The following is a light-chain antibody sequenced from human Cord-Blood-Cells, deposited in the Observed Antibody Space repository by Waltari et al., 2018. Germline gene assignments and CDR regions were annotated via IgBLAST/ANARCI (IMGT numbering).Light chain of an antibody. CDR2: GKH. CDR1: SLRSYY. J-gene: IGLJ2*01. V-gene: IGLV3-19*01. CDR3: NSRDSSGNHVV. Sequence: SSELTQDPAVSVALGQTVMITCQGDSLRSYYASWYQQNPGQAPVLVIYGKHNRPSGIPDRFSGSSSGNTASLTITGAQAEDEAYYYCNSRDSSGNHVVFGGGTKLTVL.